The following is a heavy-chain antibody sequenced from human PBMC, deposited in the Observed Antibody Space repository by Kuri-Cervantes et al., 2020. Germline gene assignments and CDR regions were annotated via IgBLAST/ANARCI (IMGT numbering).Heavy chain of an antibody. Sequence: SCTVSGGSISSGDYYWSWIRQPPGKGLEWIGYIYYSGSTYYNPSLKSRVTISVDTSKNQFSLKLSSVTAADTAVYYCARAQWLKGVGDYWGQGTLVTVSS. J-gene: IGHJ4*02. CDR3: ARAQWLKGVGDY. D-gene: IGHD6-19*01. V-gene: IGHV4-30-4*01. CDR1: GGSISSGDYY. CDR2: IYYSGST.